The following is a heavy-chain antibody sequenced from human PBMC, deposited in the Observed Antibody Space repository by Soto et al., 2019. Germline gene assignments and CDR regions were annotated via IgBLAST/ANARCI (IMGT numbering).Heavy chain of an antibody. D-gene: IGHD2-15*01. CDR1: GGSISSGGYS. V-gene: IGHV4-30-2*01. J-gene: IGHJ4*02. CDR2: IYHSGST. Sequence: SETLSLTCAVSGGSISSGGYSWSWIRQPPGKGLEWIGYIYHSGSTYYNPSLKSRVTISVDRSKNQFSLKLSSVTAADTAVYYCARGPRDEAAFDYWGQGTLVTVSS. CDR3: ARGPRDEAAFDY.